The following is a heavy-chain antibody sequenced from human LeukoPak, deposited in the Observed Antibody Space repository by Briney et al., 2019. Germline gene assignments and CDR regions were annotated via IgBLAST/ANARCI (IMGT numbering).Heavy chain of an antibody. CDR3: AGDYGSASYRFDY. Sequence: SETLSLTCTVSGASISSGDYSWSWIRQPPGKGLEWIGYIYHSGSTLYNPSLKSRVTISLDRSKNQFSLKLTSVTAADTAVYYCAGDYGSASYRFDYWGQGTLVTVSS. CDR2: IYHSGST. V-gene: IGHV4-30-2*01. CDR1: GASISSGDYS. D-gene: IGHD3-10*01. J-gene: IGHJ4*02.